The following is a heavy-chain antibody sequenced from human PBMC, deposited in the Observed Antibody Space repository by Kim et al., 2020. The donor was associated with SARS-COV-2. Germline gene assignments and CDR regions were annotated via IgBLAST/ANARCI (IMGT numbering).Heavy chain of an antibody. D-gene: IGHD5-18*01. CDR3: ARSRIGFRYGKFDY. J-gene: IGHJ4*02. Sequence: GGSLRLSCTASGFAFSNYSMNWVRQAPGKGLEWVSSIQRGTNYIYDSDSVRGRFTISRDNAKNSLHLQMNNLRAEDTAVYFCARSRIGFRYGKFDYWGQG. V-gene: IGHV3-21*01. CDR2: IQRGTNYI. CDR1: GFAFSNYS.